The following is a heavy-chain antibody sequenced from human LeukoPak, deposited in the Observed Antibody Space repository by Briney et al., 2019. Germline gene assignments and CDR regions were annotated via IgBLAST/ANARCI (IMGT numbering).Heavy chain of an antibody. CDR2: IHHSWGL. CDR1: GSSITSNYF. D-gene: IGHD1-1*01. J-gene: IGHJ4*02. Sequence: SVTLSLTCAVSGSSITSNYFWAWFRQPPGKGLEWIATIHHSWGLYFNPSLKSRVSISLDASNNQFFLKLASVTAADTAIYYCARNVTAGFFDYWGQGILITVSS. V-gene: IGHV4-38-2*01. CDR3: ARNVTAGFFDY.